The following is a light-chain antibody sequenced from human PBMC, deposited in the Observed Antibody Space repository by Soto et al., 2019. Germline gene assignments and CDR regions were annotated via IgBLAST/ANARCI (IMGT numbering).Light chain of an antibody. Sequence: ETVMTQSPATLSVSPGERATLSCRASQTIANNLAWYQQRPGQAPRLLIYGASTRATGIPARFSGSGSGIGFTLTIISPQSEDFAIYYCQQYNNWPPYTFGQGTKLEIK. V-gene: IGKV3-15*01. CDR2: GAS. J-gene: IGKJ2*01. CDR1: QTIANN. CDR3: QQYNNWPPYT.